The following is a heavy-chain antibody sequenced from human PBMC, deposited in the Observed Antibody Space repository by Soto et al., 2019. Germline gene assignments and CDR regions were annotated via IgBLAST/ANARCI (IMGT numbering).Heavy chain of an antibody. D-gene: IGHD2-2*01. V-gene: IGHV1-18*01. CDR3: ARPLVVPAAMEAIFYYYGMDV. J-gene: IGHJ6*02. Sequence: GASVKVSCKASGYTFTSYGISWVRQAPGQGLEWMGWISAYNGNTNYAQKLQGRVTMTTDTSTSTAYMELRSLRSDDTAVYYCARPLVVPAAMEAIFYYYGMDVWGQGTTVTVSS. CDR1: GYTFTSYG. CDR2: ISAYNGNT.